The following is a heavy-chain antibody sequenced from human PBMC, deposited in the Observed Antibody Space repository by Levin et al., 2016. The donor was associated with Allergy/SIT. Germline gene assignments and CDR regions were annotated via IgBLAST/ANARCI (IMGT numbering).Heavy chain of an antibody. Sequence: GGSLRLSCKASGYTFTSYYMHWVRQAPGQGLEWMGIINPSGGSTSYAQKFQGRVTMTRDTSTSTVYMELSSLRSEDTAVYYCARVYSSGYDTAHFIFDYWGQGTLVTVSS. V-gene: IGHV1-46*01. CDR3: ARVYSSGYDTAHFIFDY. J-gene: IGHJ4*02. D-gene: IGHD6-19*01. CDR1: GYTFTSYY. CDR2: INPSGGST.